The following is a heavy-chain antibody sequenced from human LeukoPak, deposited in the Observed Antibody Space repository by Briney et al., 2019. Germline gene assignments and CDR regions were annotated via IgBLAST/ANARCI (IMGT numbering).Heavy chain of an antibody. Sequence: PGGSMRLSCSASGFTFSSYAMSWVRQPPGKGLEWVSAISGSGGSTYYADSVKGRFTISRDNSKNTLYLQINSLRAEDTAVYYCAKSSLVGATKSYYYYYYMDVWGKGTTVTVSS. J-gene: IGHJ6*03. V-gene: IGHV3-23*01. CDR2: ISGSGGST. CDR1: GFTFSSYA. CDR3: AKSSLVGATKSYYYYYYMDV. D-gene: IGHD1-26*01.